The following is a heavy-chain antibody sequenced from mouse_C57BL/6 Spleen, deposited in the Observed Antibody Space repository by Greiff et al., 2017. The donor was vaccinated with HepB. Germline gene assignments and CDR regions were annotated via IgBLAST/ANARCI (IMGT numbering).Heavy chain of an antibody. CDR2: IYPGDGDT. V-gene: IGHV1-82*01. CDR3: ARTAQATTHFDY. CDR1: GYAFSSSW. J-gene: IGHJ2*01. D-gene: IGHD3-2*02. Sequence: VQLQQSGPELVKPGASVKISCKASGYAFSSSWMNWVKQRPGKGLEWIGRIYPGDGDTNYNGKFKGKATLTADKSSSTAYMQLSSLTSEDSAVYFCARTAQATTHFDYWGQGTTLTVSS.